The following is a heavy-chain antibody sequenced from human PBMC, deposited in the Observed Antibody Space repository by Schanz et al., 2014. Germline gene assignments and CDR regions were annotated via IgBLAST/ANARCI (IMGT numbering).Heavy chain of an antibody. J-gene: IGHJ6*02. V-gene: IGHV3-23*04. CDR3: VKDLQRELLRDDHYYGMDV. D-gene: IGHD1-26*01. CDR2: IYNGGGGRT. CDR1: GFTLTSYA. Sequence: EVQVVESGGGLVQPGGSLRLSCEASGFTLTSYALTWVRQAPGKGLEWVSVIYNGGGGRTYYADSVKGRFTISSDNSKNTMYLQMNSLRAEDTAVYYCVKDLQRELLRDDHYYGMDVWGQGTTVTVSS.